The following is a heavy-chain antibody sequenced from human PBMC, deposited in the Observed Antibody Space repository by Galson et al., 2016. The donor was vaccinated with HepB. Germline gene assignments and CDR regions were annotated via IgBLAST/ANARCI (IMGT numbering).Heavy chain of an antibody. CDR3: ASGLIATGASYYYNVMDV. CDR2: INPRGGAT. V-gene: IGHV1-46*01. D-gene: IGHD1-1*01. J-gene: IGHJ6*02. Sequence: SVKVSCKASGYGFTDYRIHWVRQAPGQGLECMGVINPRGGATDYVQKFQGRVTMTSDTSTRTVYMELSSLTFEDTAVYFCASGLIATGASYYYNVMDVWGQGTTVTVS. CDR1: GYGFTDYR.